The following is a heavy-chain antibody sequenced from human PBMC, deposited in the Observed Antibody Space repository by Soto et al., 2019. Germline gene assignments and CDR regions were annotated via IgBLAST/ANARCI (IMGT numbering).Heavy chain of an antibody. CDR1: GFMFSAYT. J-gene: IGHJ1*01. D-gene: IGHD3-16*01. CDR2: ISDDSSYI. V-gene: IGHV3-21*06. Sequence: GGSLRLSCAASGFMFSAYTMNWVRQAPGRGLEWLSSISDDSSYIDYADSLRGRFTVSRDNARNSLYLQIDSLGVEDTAVYYCATPYYFNHWGPGTLVTVSS. CDR3: ATPYYFNH.